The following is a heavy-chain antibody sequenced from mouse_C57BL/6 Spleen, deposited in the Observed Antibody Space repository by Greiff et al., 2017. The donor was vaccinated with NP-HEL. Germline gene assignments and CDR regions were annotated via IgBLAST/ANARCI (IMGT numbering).Heavy chain of an antibody. CDR1: GFTFSDYY. Sequence: EVKLMESEGGLVQPGSSMKLSCTASGFTFSDYYMAWVRQVPEKGLEWVANINYDGSSTYYLDSLKSRFIISRDNAKNILYLQMSSLKSEDTATYYCARDGVGYFDVWGTGTTVTVSS. J-gene: IGHJ1*03. CDR3: ARDGVGYFDV. D-gene: IGHD1-1*02. V-gene: IGHV5-16*01. CDR2: INYDGSST.